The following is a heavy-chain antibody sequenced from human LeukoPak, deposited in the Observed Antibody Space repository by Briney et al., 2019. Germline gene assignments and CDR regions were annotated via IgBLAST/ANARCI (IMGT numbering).Heavy chain of an antibody. CDR1: GYTFTSYG. Sequence: ASVKVSCKASGYTFTSYGINWVRQATGRGLEWMGWMNPNSGNTGYAQKFQGRVTMTRNTSISTAYMELSSLRSEDTAVYYCARESNLQYYFDYWGQGTLVTVSS. CDR2: MNPNSGNT. D-gene: IGHD4-11*01. V-gene: IGHV1-8*02. CDR3: ARESNLQYYFDY. J-gene: IGHJ4*02.